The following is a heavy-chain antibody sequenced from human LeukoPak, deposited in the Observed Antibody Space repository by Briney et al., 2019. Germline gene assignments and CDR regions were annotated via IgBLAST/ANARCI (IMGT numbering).Heavy chain of an antibody. D-gene: IGHD6-13*01. CDR2: INWNGDST. Sequence: GGSLRLSCTASGFMFDDYGMSWVRQAPGKGLEWVSGINWNGDSTGYADSAKGRFTISRDNAKNSLYLQMNSLRAEDTALYYCAKDIAAAGTGWYFDLWGRGTLVTVSS. CDR3: AKDIAAAGTGWYFDL. CDR1: GFMFDDYG. J-gene: IGHJ2*01. V-gene: IGHV3-20*04.